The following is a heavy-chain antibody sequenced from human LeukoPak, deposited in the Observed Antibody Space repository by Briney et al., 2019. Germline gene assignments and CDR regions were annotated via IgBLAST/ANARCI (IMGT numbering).Heavy chain of an antibody. Sequence: ASVKVSCKTSGYTFTSYYINWVRQAPGQGLEWMGWISPYNGNTNYEQKLQGRVTMTTDISTSTAYMELRSLISDDTAVYYCVRGEYELIGDYWGQGTLVTVSS. CDR2: ISPYNGNT. V-gene: IGHV1-18*04. J-gene: IGHJ4*02. CDR1: GYTFTSYY. D-gene: IGHD2-2*01. CDR3: VRGEYELIGDY.